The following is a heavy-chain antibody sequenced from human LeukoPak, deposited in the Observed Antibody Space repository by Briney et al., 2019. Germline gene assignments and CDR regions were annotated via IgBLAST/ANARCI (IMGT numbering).Heavy chain of an antibody. D-gene: IGHD6-13*01. CDR3: TGARSSWYYYGMDV. CDR1: GGSISSYY. Sequence: SETLSLTCTVSGGSISSYYWSWIRQPPGKGLEWIGYIYYSGSTNYNPSLKSRVTISVDTSKNQFSLKLSSVTAADTAVYYCTGARSSWYYYGMDVWGQGTTVTVSS. J-gene: IGHJ6*02. CDR2: IYYSGST. V-gene: IGHV4-59*01.